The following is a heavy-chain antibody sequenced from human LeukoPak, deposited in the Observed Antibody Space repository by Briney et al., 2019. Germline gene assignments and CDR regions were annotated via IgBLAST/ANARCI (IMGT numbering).Heavy chain of an antibody. J-gene: IGHJ6*04. CDR2: ISGSGGST. CDR1: GFTFSSYA. Sequence: PGGSLRLSCAASGFTFSSYAMSWVRQAPGKGLEWVSAISGSGGSTYYADSVKGRFTISRDNSKNTLYLQMNSLRAEDTAVYYCAEDEAQTSDYGDYSPWYYYYGMDVWGKGTTVTVSS. V-gene: IGHV3-23*01. D-gene: IGHD4-17*01. CDR3: AEDEAQTSDYGDYSPWYYYYGMDV.